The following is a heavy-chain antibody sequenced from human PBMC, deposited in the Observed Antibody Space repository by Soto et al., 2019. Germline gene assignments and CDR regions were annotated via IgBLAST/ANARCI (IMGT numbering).Heavy chain of an antibody. V-gene: IGHV3-33*06. CDR1: GFTFSSYG. J-gene: IGHJ6*02. CDR2: ISCDGSNK. D-gene: IGHD1-26*01. Sequence: PGGSLRLSCAASGFTFSSYGMHWVRQAPGKGLEWVAAISCDGSNKYYADSVKGRFTISRDNSKSTLYLQMNSLRAEDTAVYYCAKTMGATYYYYAVDVWGQGTTVTVSS. CDR3: AKTMGATYYYYAVDV.